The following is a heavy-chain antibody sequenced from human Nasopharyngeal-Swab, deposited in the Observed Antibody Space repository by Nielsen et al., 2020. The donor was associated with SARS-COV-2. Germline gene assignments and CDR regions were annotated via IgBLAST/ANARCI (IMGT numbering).Heavy chain of an antibody. CDR3: ARGLSGIVPAPILGLGPYYYYYYMDV. Sequence: SETLSLTCAVSGGSFSGSYWGWIRQPPGKGPEWIAEINHSGSTNYNPSPMSRVTLSVDTSMNQVSLEVSSVTAADTAVYYCARGLSGIVPAPILGLGPYYYYYYMDVWGKGTTVTVSS. V-gene: IGHV4-34*01. D-gene: IGHD2-2*01. CDR1: GGSFSGSY. J-gene: IGHJ6*03. CDR2: INHSGST.